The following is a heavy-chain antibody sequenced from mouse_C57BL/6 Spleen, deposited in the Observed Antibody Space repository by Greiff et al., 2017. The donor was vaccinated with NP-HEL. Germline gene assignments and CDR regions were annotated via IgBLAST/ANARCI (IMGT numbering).Heavy chain of an antibody. Sequence: VHVKQSGPVLVKPGASVKMSCKASGYTFTDYYMNWVKQSHGKSLEWIGVINPYNGGTSYNQKFKGKATLTVDKSSSTAYMELNSLTSEDSAVYYCASWDYVWYFDVWGTGTTVTVSS. D-gene: IGHD2-4*01. CDR2: INPYNGGT. CDR1: GYTFTDYY. J-gene: IGHJ1*03. V-gene: IGHV1-19*01. CDR3: ASWDYVWYFDV.